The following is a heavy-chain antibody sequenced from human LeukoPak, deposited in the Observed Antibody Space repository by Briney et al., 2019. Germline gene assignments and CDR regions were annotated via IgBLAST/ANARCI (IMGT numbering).Heavy chain of an antibody. V-gene: IGHV3-21*01. CDR1: GFTFSSYS. CDR3: AITDYYDKSIDY. J-gene: IGHJ4*02. CDR2: ISTGSSFI. D-gene: IGHD3-22*01. Sequence: MAGGSLRLSCAASGFTFSSYSMNWVRQAPGKGLEWVSSISTGSSFIYYADSVKGRFTISRDIAKNSLYLQMSSLRAEDTAVYYCAITDYYDKSIDYWGQGTLVTVSS.